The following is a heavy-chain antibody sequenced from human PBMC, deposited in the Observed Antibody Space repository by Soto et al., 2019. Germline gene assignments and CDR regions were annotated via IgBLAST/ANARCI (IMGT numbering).Heavy chain of an antibody. D-gene: IGHD3-22*01. J-gene: IGHJ2*01. CDR3: ARYYYDSSGYSQKTRHWYFDL. CDR2: IIPIFGTA. CDR1: GGTFSSYA. V-gene: IGHV1-69*13. Sequence: SVKVSCKASGGTFSSYAISWVRQAPGQGLEWMGGIIPIFGTANYAQKFQGRVTITADESTSTAYMELSSLRSEDTAVYYCARYYYDSSGYSQKTRHWYFDLWGRGTLVTVSS.